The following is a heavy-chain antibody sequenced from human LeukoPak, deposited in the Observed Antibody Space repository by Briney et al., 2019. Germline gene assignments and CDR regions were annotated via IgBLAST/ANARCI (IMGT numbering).Heavy chain of an antibody. D-gene: IGHD6-19*01. Sequence: PGRSLRLSCAASGFTFDGYAMHWVRQAPGKGLEWVAGISWNGGSIAYGDSVKGRFTISRDNAKNSLYVQMNSLRAEDTTFYYCATGTRAMAVAGPDDWGQGTLGTVSS. J-gene: IGHJ4*02. V-gene: IGHV3-9*01. CDR3: ATGTRAMAVAGPDD. CDR1: GFTFDGYA. CDR2: ISWNGGSI.